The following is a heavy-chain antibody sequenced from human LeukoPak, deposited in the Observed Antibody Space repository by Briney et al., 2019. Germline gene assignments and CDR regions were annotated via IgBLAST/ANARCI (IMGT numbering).Heavy chain of an antibody. CDR1: GFSFNNAW. CDR3: TTSGNPSLIDI. CDR2: IKSKPDRGAT. V-gene: IGHV3-15*07. Sequence: TTGGSLRLSCAASGFSFNNAWMNWVRQAPGKGLEWVGRIKSKPDRGATDYAAPVKGRFAISRDDSKNTLYLQMNSLKIEDTAVYYCTTSGNPSLIDIWGQGTMVTVSS. J-gene: IGHJ3*02. D-gene: IGHD1-26*01.